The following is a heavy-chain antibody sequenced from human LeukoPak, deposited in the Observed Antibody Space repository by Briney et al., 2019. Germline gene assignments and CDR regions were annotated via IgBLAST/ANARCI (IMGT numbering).Heavy chain of an antibody. D-gene: IGHD2-21*02. Sequence: GGSLRLSCAASGFTFSSYWMSWVRQAPGKGLECISVISGSGGRTSYADSVKGRFIISRNNSKNTLHLQMHSLRAEDTAVYYCVKEKLAYCGGDCFGEYFQDWGQGTLVTVSS. CDR1: GFTFSSYW. V-gene: IGHV3-23*01. J-gene: IGHJ1*01. CDR3: VKEKLAYCGGDCFGEYFQD. CDR2: ISGSGGRT.